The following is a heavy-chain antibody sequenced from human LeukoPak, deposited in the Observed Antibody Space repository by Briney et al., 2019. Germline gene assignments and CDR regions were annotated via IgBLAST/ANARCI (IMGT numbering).Heavy chain of an antibody. CDR3: VRGYYYDSSGYYYFDY. CDR1: GGTFSSYA. D-gene: IGHD3-22*01. V-gene: IGHV1-69*05. Sequence: ASAKVSCKASGGTFSSYAISWVRQAPGQGLEWMGRIIPIFGTANYAQKFQGRVTITTDESTSTAYMELSSLRSEDTAVYYCVRGYYYDSSGYYYFDYWGQGTLVTVSS. CDR2: IIPIFGTA. J-gene: IGHJ4*02.